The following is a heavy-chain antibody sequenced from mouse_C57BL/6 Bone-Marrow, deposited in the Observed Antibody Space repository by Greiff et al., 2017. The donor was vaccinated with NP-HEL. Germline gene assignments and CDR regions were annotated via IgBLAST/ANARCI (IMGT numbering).Heavy chain of an antibody. D-gene: IGHD3-2*02. J-gene: IGHJ4*01. CDR3: ARDSSGSYAMDY. CDR2: IDPSDSYT. Sequence: QVQLQQPGAELVMPGASVKLSCKASGYTFTSYWMHWVKQRPGQGLEWIGAIDPSDSYTTYNQKFKGKSTLTVDKSSSTAYMQLSSLTSEDSAVYYCARDSSGSYAMDYWGQGTSVTVSS. CDR1: GYTFTSYW. V-gene: IGHV1-69*01.